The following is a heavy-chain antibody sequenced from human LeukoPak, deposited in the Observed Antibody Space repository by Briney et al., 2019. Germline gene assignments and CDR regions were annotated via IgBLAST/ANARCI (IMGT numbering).Heavy chain of an antibody. J-gene: IGHJ4*02. D-gene: IGHD6-19*01. CDR2: IYHSGST. V-gene: IGHV4-39*07. Sequence: SETLSLTCTVSGGSISSSGYYWGWIRQPPGKGLEWIGEIYHSGSTNYNPSLKSRVTISVDKSKNQFSLKLSSVTAADTAVYYCASDDPLGSGWGYHVYWGQGTLVTVSS. CDR3: ASDDPLGSGWGYHVY. CDR1: GGSISSSGYY.